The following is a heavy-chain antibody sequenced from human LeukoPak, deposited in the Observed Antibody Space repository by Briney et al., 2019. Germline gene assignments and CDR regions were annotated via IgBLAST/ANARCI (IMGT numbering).Heavy chain of an antibody. Sequence: GGSLRLSCAASGFTFSSYEMNWVRQAPGKGLEWVSYISSSGSTIYYADSVKGRFTISRDSAKNSLYLQMNSLRAEDTAVYYCARDGFGGDGLHYWGQGTLVTVPS. D-gene: IGHD3-10*01. V-gene: IGHV3-48*03. CDR3: ARDGFGGDGLHY. CDR2: ISSSGSTI. CDR1: GFTFSSYE. J-gene: IGHJ4*02.